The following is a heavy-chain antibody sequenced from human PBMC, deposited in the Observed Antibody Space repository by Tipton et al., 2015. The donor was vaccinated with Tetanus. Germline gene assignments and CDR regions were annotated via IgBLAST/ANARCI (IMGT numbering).Heavy chain of an antibody. Sequence: SLRLSCAASGFNFKTLGINWVRQAPGKGLEWISYISSSGTTMYYADSVKGRFTISRDNAKNSLFLQMNSLRDEDTAVYYCVNFATFWGQGTLVTVSS. CDR1: GFNFKTLG. J-gene: IGHJ4*02. CDR2: ISSSGTTM. CDR3: VNFATF. V-gene: IGHV3-48*02.